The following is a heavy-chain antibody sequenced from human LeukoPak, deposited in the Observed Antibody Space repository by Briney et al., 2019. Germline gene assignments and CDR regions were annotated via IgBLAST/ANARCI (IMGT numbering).Heavy chain of an antibody. CDR1: GGTFSSYA. CDR3: ARVVVPAAILGLDMASWRENYYYYMDV. D-gene: IGHD2-2*01. Sequence: SVKVSCKASGGTFSSYAISWVRQAPGQGLEWMGGIIPIYGTANYAQKFQGRVTITADESPSTAYMELSSLRSEDTAVYYCARVVVPAAILGLDMASWRENYYYYMDVWGKGTTVTVSS. CDR2: IIPIYGTA. V-gene: IGHV1-69*13. J-gene: IGHJ6*03.